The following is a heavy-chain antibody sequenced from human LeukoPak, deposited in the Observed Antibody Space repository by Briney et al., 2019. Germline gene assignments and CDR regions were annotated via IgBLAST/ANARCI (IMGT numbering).Heavy chain of an antibody. Sequence: GGSLRLSCVASGFTFGNFWMSWVRHSPGRGLEWVANIHPEGDEKYHVESVMGRFTISRDNAESSLFLQMNGLRAQDTAVYYCARGDAFSGDHWGQGTLVTVSS. CDR3: ARGDAFSGDH. CDR2: IHPEGDEK. V-gene: IGHV3-7*04. CDR1: GFTFGNFW. J-gene: IGHJ4*02.